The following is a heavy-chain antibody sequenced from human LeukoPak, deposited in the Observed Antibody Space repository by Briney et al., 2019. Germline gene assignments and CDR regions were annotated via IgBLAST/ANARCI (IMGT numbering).Heavy chain of an antibody. CDR1: GFTFSNYW. Sequence: GGSLRLSCAASGFTFSNYWMIWVRQAPGKGLEWVANIKQDGSDKYYVDSVKGRFTISRDNAKNSLYLQMNSLKTEDTAVYYCTREHGVSPFGYWGQGTLVTVSS. CDR3: TREHGVSPFGY. J-gene: IGHJ4*02. CDR2: IKQDGSDK. D-gene: IGHD3-3*02. V-gene: IGHV3-7*03.